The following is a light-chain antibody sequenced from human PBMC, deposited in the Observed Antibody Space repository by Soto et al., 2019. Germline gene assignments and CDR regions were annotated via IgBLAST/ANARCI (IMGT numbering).Light chain of an antibody. CDR2: STG. Sequence: QAVVTQEPSLTVSPGGTVTLTCASSTGAVTSGHYPNWFQQKPGQPPRALIYSTGDKYSWIPARFSGSLFGGKAALTLSNVQPEDEADYYCLLYYGAVQLVFGGGTQLTVL. CDR3: LLYYGAVQLV. CDR1: TGAVTSGHY. J-gene: IGLJ2*01. V-gene: IGLV7-43*01.